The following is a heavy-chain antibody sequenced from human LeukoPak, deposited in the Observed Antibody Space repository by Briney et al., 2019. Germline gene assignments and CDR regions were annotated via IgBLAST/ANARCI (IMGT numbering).Heavy chain of an antibody. V-gene: IGHV1-18*01. CDR3: ARKSIAVAGKGIDY. D-gene: IGHD6-19*01. J-gene: IGHJ4*02. CDR1: GHTFTSYG. Sequence: ASVKVSCKASGHTFTSYGISWVRQAPGQGLEWMGWISAYNGNTNYAQKLQGRVTVTTDTSTSTAYMELRSLRSDDTAVYYCARKSIAVAGKGIDYWGQGTLVTVSS. CDR2: ISAYNGNT.